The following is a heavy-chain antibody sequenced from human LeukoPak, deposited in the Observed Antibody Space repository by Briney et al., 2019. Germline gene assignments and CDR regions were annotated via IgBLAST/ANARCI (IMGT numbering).Heavy chain of an antibody. CDR2: IRGSSGRT. Sequence: GGSLRLSCAASGFTFSSYAMSCVRQAPGKGLEWVSAIRGSSGRTYYADSVKGRFTIYSDNSKNTLYLQMNSLRAEDTAVYYCAKEVTSGGYGRFDYWGQGTGVTVTS. CDR3: AKEVTSGGYGRFDY. D-gene: IGHD5-12*01. V-gene: IGHV3-23*01. J-gene: IGHJ4*02. CDR1: GFTFSSYA.